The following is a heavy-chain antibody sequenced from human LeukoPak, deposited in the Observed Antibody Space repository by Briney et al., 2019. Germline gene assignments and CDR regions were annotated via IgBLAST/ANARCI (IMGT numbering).Heavy chain of an antibody. Sequence: SETLSLTCVVSGGSLSTHHWNWIRQSPGRGLEWIGYISDSGSTNYNPSLKSRVTISVDTSKNQFSLMLSSVTAADTAVYYCARGYDSSAYYPSNYWGQGTLVTVSS. CDR3: ARGYDSSAYYPSNY. D-gene: IGHD3-22*01. J-gene: IGHJ4*02. CDR2: ISDSGST. CDR1: GGSLSTHH. V-gene: IGHV4-59*11.